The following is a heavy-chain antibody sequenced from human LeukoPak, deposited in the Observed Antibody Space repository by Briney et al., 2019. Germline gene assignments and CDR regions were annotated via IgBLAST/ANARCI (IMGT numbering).Heavy chain of an antibody. D-gene: IGHD6-13*01. CDR1: GYSTSSGYY. CDR2: IYHSGRT. J-gene: IGHJ5*02. CDR3: ARGAGIAAAGMITTALGFDP. V-gene: IGHV4-38-2*02. Sequence: SETLSLTCTVSGYSTSSGYYWGWIRQPPGKGLEWIGSIYHSGRTFYNPSLKSRVTISVDTSKNQFSLKLSSVTAADTAVYYCARGAGIAAAGMITTALGFDPWGQGTLVTVSS.